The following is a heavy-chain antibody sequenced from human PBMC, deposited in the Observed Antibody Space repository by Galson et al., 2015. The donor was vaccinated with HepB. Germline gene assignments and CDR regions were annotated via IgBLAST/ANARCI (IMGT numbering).Heavy chain of an antibody. CDR2: ISSSSSTI. D-gene: IGHD3-22*01. J-gene: IGHJ4*02. Sequence: SLRLSCAASGLTFSSYSMNWVRQAPGKGLEWVSYISSSSSTIYYADSVKGRFTISRDNAKNSLYLQMNSLRAEDTAVYYCARGMYYYDSSGYYGDYWGQGTLVTVSS. V-gene: IGHV3-48*01. CDR1: GLTFSSYS. CDR3: ARGMYYYDSSGYYGDY.